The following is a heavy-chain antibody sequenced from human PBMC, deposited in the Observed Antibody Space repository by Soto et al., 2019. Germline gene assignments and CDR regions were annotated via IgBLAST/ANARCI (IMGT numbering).Heavy chain of an antibody. Sequence: EVQLVESGGSLVKPGGSLRLSCAASGFTFSNAWMNWVRQAPGKGLEWVGRIKSKSDGGTTDYAAPVKGRFTISRDDSKNTLYLQVNSLKTEDTAVYYCTTPIHPGDLGYYWGQGTLVTVSS. CDR3: TTPIHPGDLGYY. J-gene: IGHJ4*02. CDR2: IKSKSDGGTT. D-gene: IGHD4-17*01. V-gene: IGHV3-15*07. CDR1: GFTFSNAW.